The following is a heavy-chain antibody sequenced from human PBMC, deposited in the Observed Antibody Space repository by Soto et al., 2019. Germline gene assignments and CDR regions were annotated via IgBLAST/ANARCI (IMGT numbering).Heavy chain of an antibody. CDR3: AKDMSTSGYHLGSPFDI. V-gene: IGHV3-9*01. D-gene: IGHD5-12*01. CDR1: GCSFKDDA. CDR2: ISWHSGSI. Sequence: EVQLVESGGGLVQSGTSLRLSCATCGCSFKDDAMHWIRQVPGKGLEWVSGISWHSGSIAYADSVKGRFTISRDNANNSLYLQMNSLRPEDTALYYCAKDMSTSGYHLGSPFDIWGQATMVTVSS. J-gene: IGHJ3*02.